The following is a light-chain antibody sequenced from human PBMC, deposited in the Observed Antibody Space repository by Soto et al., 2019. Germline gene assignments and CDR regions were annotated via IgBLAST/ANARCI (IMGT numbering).Light chain of an antibody. CDR1: SSDIGGYNF. V-gene: IGLV2-14*01. Sequence: QSALTQPASGSGSPGQSTTIACTGTSSDIGGYNFVSWYQQHPGKAPKLLIYDVGNRPPGVSNRFSGSKSGNTASLTISGLQAEDEAHYYCNSYRTVSTYVFGTGTKLTVL. J-gene: IGLJ1*01. CDR2: DVG. CDR3: NSYRTVSTYV.